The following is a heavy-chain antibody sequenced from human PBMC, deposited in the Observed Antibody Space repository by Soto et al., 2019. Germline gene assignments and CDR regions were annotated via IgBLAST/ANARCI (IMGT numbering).Heavy chain of an antibody. CDR2: INPNSGGT. V-gene: IGHV1-2*04. CDR3: ARGYRCGGDCPPLFDY. D-gene: IGHD2-21*02. CDR1: GYTFTGYY. J-gene: IGHJ4*02. Sequence: QWKLVQSGAEVKKPGASLKVSCKASGYTFTGYYMHWVRQAPGQGLEWMGWINPNSGGTNYAQKFQGWVTMTRDTSISTAYMELSRLRSDDTAVYYCARGYRCGGDCPPLFDYWGQGTLVTVSS.